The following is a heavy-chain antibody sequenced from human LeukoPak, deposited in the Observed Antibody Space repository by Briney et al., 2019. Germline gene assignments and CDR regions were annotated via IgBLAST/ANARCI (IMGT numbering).Heavy chain of an antibody. D-gene: IGHD4-17*01. CDR1: GYSFTSYW. CDR2: IYPGDSDT. Sequence: GESLKISCKGSGYSFTSYWIGWVRPMPGKGLEWMGIIYPGDSDTRYSPSFQGQVTISADKSISTAYLQWSSLKASDTAMYYCARHRGSVTTNYYYYMDVWGKGTTVTVSS. CDR3: ARHRGSVTTNYYYYMDV. V-gene: IGHV5-51*01. J-gene: IGHJ6*03.